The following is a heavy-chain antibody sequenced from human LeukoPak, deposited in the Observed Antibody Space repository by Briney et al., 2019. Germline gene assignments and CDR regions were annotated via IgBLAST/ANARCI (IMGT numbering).Heavy chain of an antibody. D-gene: IGHD3-10*01. CDR2: ISTRGST. J-gene: IGHJ5*02. CDR3: SKIFRSGAGYVGFCP. CDR1: GGSITTSAYC. V-gene: IGHV4-61*02. Sequence: SETLSLTCSVSGGSITTSAYCWIWIRQSAEKGLEWIGRISTRGSTTYNPSLESRVSISLDTSKNQFSLKLNSVTAAATAVNYCSKIFRSGAGYVGFCPWGQGTLVTVSS.